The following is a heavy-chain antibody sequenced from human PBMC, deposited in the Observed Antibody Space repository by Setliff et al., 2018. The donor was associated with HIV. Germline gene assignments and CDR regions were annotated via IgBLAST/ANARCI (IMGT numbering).Heavy chain of an antibody. Sequence: QPGGSLRLSCATSGFTFSPYAIHWVRQAPGMGLEWVEMIWADEITKFYADSVQGRFTISRDNSKNTMYLQMNTLRVEDTAVYYCARDPPGSGFHLDYWGQGTPVTVSS. CDR3: ARDPPGSGFHLDY. CDR1: GFTFSPYA. D-gene: IGHD5-12*01. J-gene: IGHJ4*02. V-gene: IGHV3-33*01. CDR2: IWADEITK.